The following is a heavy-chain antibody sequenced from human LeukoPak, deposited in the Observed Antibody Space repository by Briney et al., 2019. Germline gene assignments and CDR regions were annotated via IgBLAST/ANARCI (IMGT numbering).Heavy chain of an antibody. CDR2: ILSGGST. CDR1: GFTVSGNY. Sequence: GGSLRLSCAASGFTVSGNYMSWVRQAPGKGLEWVALILSGGSTAYSDSVKGRFTISRDNSKNTFSLQMTSLRAEDTAVYYCARRAGAYSHPYDYWGQGTLVTVSS. D-gene: IGHD4/OR15-4a*01. CDR3: ARRAGAYSHPYDY. V-gene: IGHV3-66*04. J-gene: IGHJ4*02.